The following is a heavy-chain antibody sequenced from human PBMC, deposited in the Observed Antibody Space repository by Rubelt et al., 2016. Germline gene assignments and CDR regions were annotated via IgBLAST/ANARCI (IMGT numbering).Heavy chain of an antibody. D-gene: IGHD3-16*01. V-gene: IGHV3-30*04. CDR2: ISYDGSNK. CDR3: ARRSGGGPDY. Sequence: QVQLVESGGGVVQPGRSLRLSCAASGFTFSSYAMHWVRQAPGKGLEWVAVISYDGSNKYYAESVKGRFTISRDNSKNTLYLQMNSLRPDDTAVYYCARRSGGGPDYWGQGTLVTVSS. J-gene: IGHJ4*02. CDR1: GFTFSSYA.